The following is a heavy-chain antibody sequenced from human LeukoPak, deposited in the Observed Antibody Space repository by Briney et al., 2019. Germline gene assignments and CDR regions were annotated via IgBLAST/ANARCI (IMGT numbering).Heavy chain of an antibody. D-gene: IGHD4-17*01. CDR3: ARDYGDYLGYYFYGMDV. V-gene: IGHV3-48*03. J-gene: IGHJ6*02. Sequence: GWGLRLSCAASGFTFSSYEMNWVRQAPGKGREWVSFISSSGSTIYYAHSVKGRFTISRDNAKNSLYLQMNSLRAEDTAVYYCARDYGDYLGYYFYGMDVWGQGTTVTVFS. CDR2: ISSSGSTI. CDR1: GFTFSSYE.